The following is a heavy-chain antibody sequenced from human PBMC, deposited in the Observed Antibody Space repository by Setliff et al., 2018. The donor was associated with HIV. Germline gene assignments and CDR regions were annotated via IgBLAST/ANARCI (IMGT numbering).Heavy chain of an antibody. D-gene: IGHD3-16*01. Sequence: PSETLSLTCAVYGESFSRYYFTWIRQAPGRGLEWIGEINHSAFTKYNPSLASRVTISIDTSKNQFSLLLSSVTAADTAMYFCARRPGGITRARLDNWGQGTLVTVSS. V-gene: IGHV4-34*01. CDR2: INHSAFT. CDR1: GESFSRYY. CDR3: ARRPGGITRARLDN. J-gene: IGHJ4*02.